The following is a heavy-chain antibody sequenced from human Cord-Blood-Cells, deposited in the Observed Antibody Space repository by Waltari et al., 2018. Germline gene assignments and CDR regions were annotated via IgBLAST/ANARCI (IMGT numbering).Heavy chain of an antibody. V-gene: IGHV1-69*11. CDR2: IIPILGTA. Sequence: QVQLVQSGAEVKKPGSSVKVSCKASGGTFSSYAISWVRQAPGQGLEWMGGIIPILGTANYARKFQGRVTITADESTSTAYMELSSLRSEDTAVYYCARARGRFKLEANDAFDIWGQGTMVTVSS. J-gene: IGHJ3*02. CDR1: GGTFSSYA. D-gene: IGHD1-1*01. CDR3: ARARGRFKLEANDAFDI.